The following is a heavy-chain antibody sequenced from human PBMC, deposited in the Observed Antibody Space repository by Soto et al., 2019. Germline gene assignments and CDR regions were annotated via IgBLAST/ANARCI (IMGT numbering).Heavy chain of an antibody. CDR2: IWYDGSNK. CDR3: ARGTEVELPEDAFDI. J-gene: IGHJ3*02. Sequence: GESLKISCAASGFTFSSYGMHWVRQAPGKGLEWVAVIWYDGSNKYYADSVKGRFTISRDNSKNTLYLQMNSLRAEDTAVYYCARGTEVELPEDAFDIWGQGTMVTVSS. V-gene: IGHV3-33*01. D-gene: IGHD1-7*01. CDR1: GFTFSSYG.